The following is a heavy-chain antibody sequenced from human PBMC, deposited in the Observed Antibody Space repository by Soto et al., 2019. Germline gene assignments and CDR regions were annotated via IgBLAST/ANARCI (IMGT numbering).Heavy chain of an antibody. CDR3: ANDVVRGVGNTRVYYYNGMDV. CDR1: GFTFSDYS. CDR2: ISSKSNYI. J-gene: IGHJ6*02. V-gene: IGHV3-21*01. Sequence: EVQLVESGGGLVKPGGSLRLSCAGSGFTFSDYSMNWVRQAPGKGLEWFASISSKSNYIFYAESVRGRFTISRDNAKKSLYLQMTSLRAEDAAVYYCANDVVRGVGNTRVYYYNGMDVWGRGTTVIVSS. D-gene: IGHD3-10*01.